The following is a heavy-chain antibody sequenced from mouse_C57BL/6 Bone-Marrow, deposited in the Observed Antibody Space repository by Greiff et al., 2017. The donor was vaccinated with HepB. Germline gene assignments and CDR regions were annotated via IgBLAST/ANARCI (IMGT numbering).Heavy chain of an antibody. CDR2: IDPSDSYT. D-gene: IGHD1-1*01. CDR1: GYTFTSYW. Sequence: QVQLQQSGAELVKPGASVKLSCKASGYTFTSYWMQWVKQRPGQGLEWIGEIDPSDSYTNYNQKFKGKATLTVDTSSSTAYMQLSSLTSEDSAVYYCARRHYGSSLYWYFDVWGTGTTVTVSS. V-gene: IGHV1-50*01. J-gene: IGHJ1*03. CDR3: ARRHYGSSLYWYFDV.